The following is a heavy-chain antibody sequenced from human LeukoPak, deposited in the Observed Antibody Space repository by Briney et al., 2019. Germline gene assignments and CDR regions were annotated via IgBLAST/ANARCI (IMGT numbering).Heavy chain of an antibody. V-gene: IGHV4-34*01. D-gene: IGHD2-2*01. CDR2: INHSGST. Sequence: SETLSLTCAVYGGSFSGYYWSWIRQPPGKGLEWIGEINHSGSTNYNPSRQSRVNISVDTSKNQFSLKLSSVTAADTAVYYCARLVVPAGGPGYYYYYMDVWGKGTTVTVSS. CDR3: ARLVVPAGGPGYYYYYMDV. J-gene: IGHJ6*03. CDR1: GGSFSGYY.